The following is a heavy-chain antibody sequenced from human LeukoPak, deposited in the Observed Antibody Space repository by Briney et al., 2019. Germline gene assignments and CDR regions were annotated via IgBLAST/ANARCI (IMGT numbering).Heavy chain of an antibody. CDR1: GFTFSTYA. CDR3: AKHPTPYSAYKFYLDY. D-gene: IGHD2-21*01. J-gene: IGHJ4*02. CDR2: MSGTGVTP. V-gene: IGHV3-23*01. Sequence: GGSLRLSCAASGFTFSTYAISWVRQAPGNGLEWVSGMSGTGVTPYYADSVKGRFTISRDDSKSTLYLQMNSLRADDTAVYFCAKHPTPYSAYKFYLDYWGQGTLVTVSS.